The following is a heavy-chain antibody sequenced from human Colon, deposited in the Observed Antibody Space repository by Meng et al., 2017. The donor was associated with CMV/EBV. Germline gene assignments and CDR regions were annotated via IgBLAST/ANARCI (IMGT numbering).Heavy chain of an antibody. CDR1: GFTFRSYW. CDR2: IKQDGSEK. Sequence: GGSLRLSCVASGFTFRSYWMTWVRQAPGKGLEWVANIKQDGSEKQYADSVQGRFTISRDNAKNSLDLQMNSLRADDTAVYYCARGYYYRWGSPDYWGQGTLVTVSS. J-gene: IGHJ4*02. CDR3: ARGYYYRWGSPDY. V-gene: IGHV3-7*01. D-gene: IGHD3-10*01.